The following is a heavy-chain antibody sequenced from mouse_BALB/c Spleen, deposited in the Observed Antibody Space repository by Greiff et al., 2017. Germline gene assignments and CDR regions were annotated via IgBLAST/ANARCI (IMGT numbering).Heavy chain of an antibody. CDR2: INPSNGRT. J-gene: IGHJ2*01. V-gene: IGHV1S81*02. CDR1: GYTFTSYW. Sequence: VQLQQSGAELVKPGASVKLSCKASGYTFTSYWMHWVKQRPGQGLEWIGEINPSNGRTNYNEKFKSKATLTVDKSSSTAYMQLSSLTSEDSAVYYCATYGNYYFDYWGQGTTLTVSS. D-gene: IGHD2-1*01. CDR3: ATYGNYYFDY.